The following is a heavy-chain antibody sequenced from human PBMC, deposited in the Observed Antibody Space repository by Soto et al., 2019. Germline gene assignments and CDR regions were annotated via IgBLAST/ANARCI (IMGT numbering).Heavy chain of an antibody. Sequence: QVQLVQSGAEVKKPGSSVKVSCKASGGTFSSYAISWVRQAPGQGLEWMGGIIPIFGTANDAQKFQGRVTITADESTSTAYMELSSLRSEDTAVYYCASRDDYDLYYYYGMDVWGQGTTVTVSS. V-gene: IGHV1-69*01. D-gene: IGHD3-3*01. CDR1: GGTFSSYA. CDR3: ASRDDYDLYYYYGMDV. J-gene: IGHJ6*02. CDR2: IIPIFGTA.